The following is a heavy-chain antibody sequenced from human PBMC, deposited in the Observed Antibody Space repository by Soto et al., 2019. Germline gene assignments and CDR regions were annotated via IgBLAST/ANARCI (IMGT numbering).Heavy chain of an antibody. V-gene: IGHV1-69*05. J-gene: IGHJ6*02. D-gene: IGHD6-13*01. Sequence: SVKVSCKASGGTFSSYAISWVRQAPGQGLEWMGGIIPIFGTANYAQKLQGRVTMTTDTSTSTAYMELRSLRSDVTAVYYCARVVQVIAAAGTIYYYGMDVWGQGTTVTVSS. CDR1: GGTFSSYA. CDR2: IIPIFGTA. CDR3: ARVVQVIAAAGTIYYYGMDV.